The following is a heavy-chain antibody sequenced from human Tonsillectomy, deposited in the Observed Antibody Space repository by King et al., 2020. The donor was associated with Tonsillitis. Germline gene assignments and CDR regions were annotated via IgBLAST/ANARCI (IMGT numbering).Heavy chain of an antibody. J-gene: IGHJ4*02. CDR1: GYSISSGYY. V-gene: IGHV4-38-2*01. CDR3: ARFWYSSNSCYPDY. CDR2: IYHSGST. D-gene: IGHD2-2*01. Sequence: QLQESGPGLVKPSETLSLTCAVSGYSISSGYYWGWIRQPPGKGLEWIGSIYHSGSTYYNPSLKSRVTMSVDTSKNQFSLKMRSVTAADTAVYYCARFWYSSNSCYPDYWGQGTLVTVSS.